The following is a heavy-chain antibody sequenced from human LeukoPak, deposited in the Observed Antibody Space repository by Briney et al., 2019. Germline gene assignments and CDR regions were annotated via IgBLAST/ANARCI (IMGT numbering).Heavy chain of an antibody. CDR2: ISYDGSNK. D-gene: IGHD2-21*02. CDR1: GFTFSSYA. CDR3: ARDSDFVVVTAIGYFDY. J-gene: IGHJ4*02. V-gene: IGHV3-30-3*01. Sequence: GGSLRLSCAASGFTFSSYAMHWVRQAPGKGLEWVAVISYDGSNKYYADSVKGRFTISRDNSKNTLYLQMNSLRAEDTAVYYCARDSDFVVVTAIGYFDYWGQGTLATVSS.